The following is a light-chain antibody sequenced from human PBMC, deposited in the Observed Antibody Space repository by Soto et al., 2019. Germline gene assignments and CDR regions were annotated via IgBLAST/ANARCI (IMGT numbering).Light chain of an antibody. CDR3: QQSYSTPWT. J-gene: IGKJ1*01. V-gene: IGKV1-39*01. Sequence: DIQLTQSPSSLSASVGDRVTITCRASQSINRYVNWYQQKSGKAPKLLINAASSLQSGVPSRFSGSGSGTDFTLTISNLQPEDFATYYCQQSYSTPWTFGQGTKVDI. CDR2: AAS. CDR1: QSINRY.